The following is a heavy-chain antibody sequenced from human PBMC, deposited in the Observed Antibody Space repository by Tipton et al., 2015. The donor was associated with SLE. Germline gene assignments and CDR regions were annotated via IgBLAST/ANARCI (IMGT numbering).Heavy chain of an antibody. CDR1: GGSFSGYY. Sequence: TLSLTCAVYGGSFSGYYWSWIRQPPGKGLEWIGEINHSGSTNYNPSLKSRVTISLDTSENQFSLKLTSVTAADTAVYYCARQGSDWVWYFDLWGRGTLVTVSS. CDR2: INHSGST. CDR3: ARQGSDWVWYFDL. J-gene: IGHJ2*01. V-gene: IGHV4-34*01. D-gene: IGHD2-21*01.